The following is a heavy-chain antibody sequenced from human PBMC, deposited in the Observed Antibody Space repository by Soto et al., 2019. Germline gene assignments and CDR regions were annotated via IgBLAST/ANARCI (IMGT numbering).Heavy chain of an antibody. CDR3: GQRAWLEQ. D-gene: IGHD5-12*01. CDR1: GFSFSDQW. J-gene: IGHJ1*01. Sequence: EVQLAESGGGLVQPGESLRLSCAASGFSFSDQWMSWVRQAPGQGLEWVANINEDGSGRNYVDSVKGRFTISRDNAKNSLDLTMDNLGAEDTAVDVCGQRAWLEQWGQGTLITVSS. V-gene: IGHV3-7*03. CDR2: INEDGSGR.